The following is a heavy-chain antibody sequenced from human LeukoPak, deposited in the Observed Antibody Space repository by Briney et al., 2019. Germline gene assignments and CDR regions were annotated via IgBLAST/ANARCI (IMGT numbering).Heavy chain of an antibody. D-gene: IGHD3-16*02. CDR2: IYTSGST. CDR1: GGSISSGSYY. CDR3: ARESMITFGGVIAKPDY. Sequence: PSQTLSLTCTVSGGSISSGSYYWSWIRQPAGKGLEWIGRIYTSGSTNYNPSLKSRVTISVDTSKNQFSLKLSSVTAADTAVYYCARESMITFGGVIAKPDYWGQGTLVTVSS. J-gene: IGHJ4*02. V-gene: IGHV4-61*02.